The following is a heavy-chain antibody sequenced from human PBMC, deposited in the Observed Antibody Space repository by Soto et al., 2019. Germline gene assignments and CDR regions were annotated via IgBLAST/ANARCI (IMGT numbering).Heavy chain of an antibody. CDR2: ISYDGSNK. V-gene: IGHV3-30*18. CDR1: GFTFSSYG. Sequence: GGSLRLSCAASGFTFSSYGMHWVRQAPGKGLEWVAVISYDGSNKYYADSVKGRFTISRDNSKNTLYLQMNSLRAEDTAVYYCAKGRGCVDYWGQGTLVTVSS. J-gene: IGHJ4*02. D-gene: IGHD3-10*01. CDR3: AKGRGCVDY.